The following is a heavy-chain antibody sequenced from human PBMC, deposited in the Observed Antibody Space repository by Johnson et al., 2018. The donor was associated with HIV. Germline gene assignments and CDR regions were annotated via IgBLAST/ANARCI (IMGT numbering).Heavy chain of an antibody. CDR3: ASRGREIVAAGILGAFDI. V-gene: IGHV3-30-3*01. CDR1: GFTFSNYA. J-gene: IGHJ3*02. Sequence: QMQLVESGGGVVQPGRSLRLSCAASGFTFSNYAMHWVRQAPGKGLEWVAVISYDGSNEYYTDSVKGRFTISRDNSKNTLYLQMNSLRSEDTAVYYCASRGREIVAAGILGAFDIWGQGTMVTVSS. D-gene: IGHD6-13*01. CDR2: ISYDGSNE.